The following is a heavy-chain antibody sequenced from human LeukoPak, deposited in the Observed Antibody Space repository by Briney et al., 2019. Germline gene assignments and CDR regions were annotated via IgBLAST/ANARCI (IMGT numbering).Heavy chain of an antibody. CDR1: GVSISSSEW. V-gene: IGHV4-4*02. D-gene: IGHD3-9*01. CDR3: GKTDIYFNPIDY. Sequence: SETLSLTCAVSGVSISSSEWWIWVRQPPGQGLEWIGEIHRAGRTRYNPPLKSRVTMSMDYSKNQFSLNVSSVTAADTAIYYCGKTDIYFNPIDYWGPGSLVTVSS. J-gene: IGHJ4*02. CDR2: IHRAGRT.